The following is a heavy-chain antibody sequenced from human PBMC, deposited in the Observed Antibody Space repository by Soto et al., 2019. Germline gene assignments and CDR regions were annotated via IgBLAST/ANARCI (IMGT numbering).Heavy chain of an antibody. D-gene: IGHD5-12*01. CDR2: INAGNGNT. J-gene: IGHJ4*02. Sequence: QVQLVQSGAEEKKPGASVKVSCKASGYNFTNYATHWVRQAPGQRLEWMGWINAGNGNTKYSQKFQGRVTITRDTSASTAYMELSSLRSEDTAVYYCARVSGYYLPDYWGQGTLVTVSS. CDR3: ARVSGYYLPDY. CDR1: GYNFTNYA. V-gene: IGHV1-3*05.